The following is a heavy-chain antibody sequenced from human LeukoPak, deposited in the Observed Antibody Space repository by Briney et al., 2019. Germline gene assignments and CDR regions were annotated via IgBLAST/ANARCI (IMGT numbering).Heavy chain of an antibody. J-gene: IGHJ4*02. CDR2: INPNSGGT. Sequence: GASVKVSCKASGYTFTGYYMHWVRQAPGQGLEWMGWINPNSGGTNYAQKFQGRVTMTRDTSISTAYMELSRLTPDDTAVYYCARSLEWLLYVDYFDYWGQGTLVTVSS. CDR1: GYTFTGYY. CDR3: ARSLEWLLYVDYFDY. V-gene: IGHV1-2*02. D-gene: IGHD3-3*01.